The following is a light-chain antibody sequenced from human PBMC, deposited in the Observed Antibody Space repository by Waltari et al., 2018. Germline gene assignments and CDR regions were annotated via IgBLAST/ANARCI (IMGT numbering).Light chain of an antibody. CDR3: QQYSTYPVT. Sequence: AIRITQSPSSLSASTGDKVTITCRASQGISNSLAWYQQKPGKAPKLLIYAASTLQSGVPARFSGSGSGTDFTLTISCLQSEDFATYSCQQYSTYPVTFGGGTKVEIK. CDR2: AAS. V-gene: IGKV1-8*01. J-gene: IGKJ4*01. CDR1: QGISNS.